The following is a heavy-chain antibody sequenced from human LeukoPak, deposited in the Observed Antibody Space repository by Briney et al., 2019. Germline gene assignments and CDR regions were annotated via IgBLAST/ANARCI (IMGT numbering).Heavy chain of an antibody. CDR1: GFTFSTYS. CDR2: MSSTSIYI. D-gene: IGHD2-21*02. J-gene: IGHJ4*02. V-gene: IGHV3-21*04. CDR3: TKGPGLTAFFDY. Sequence: GGSLRLSCAASGFTFSTYSMNWVRQAPGKGLEWVSSMSSTSIYIYYTDSVKGRFTISRDNAKNSLYLQMDSLRLEDTALYYCTKGPGLTAFFDYWGQGTLVTVSS.